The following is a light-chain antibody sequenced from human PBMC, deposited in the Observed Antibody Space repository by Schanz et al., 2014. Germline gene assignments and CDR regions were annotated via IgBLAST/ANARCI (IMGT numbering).Light chain of an antibody. CDR3: QHAWT. Sequence: DIQLTQSPSSLSMSVGDRVTITCRASRTIYTYLNWYQQKPGKAPNLLIYGASTLQGGVPSRFSGSGSGTEFTLTISSLQPDDFATYYCQHAWTFGQGTKVEVK. V-gene: IGKV1-39*01. CDR1: RTIYTY. J-gene: IGKJ1*01. CDR2: GAS.